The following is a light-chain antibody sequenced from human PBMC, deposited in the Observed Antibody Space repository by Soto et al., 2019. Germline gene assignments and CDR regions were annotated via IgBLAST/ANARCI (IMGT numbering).Light chain of an antibody. J-gene: IGLJ3*02. CDR1: SSDVGGHHS. Sequence: QSALTQPASVSGSPGQSFTISCTGTSSDVGGHHSVSWYQQHPGKAPKLIIFDVSNRPSGVSNRFSGSKSGNTASLTISGLHAEDDADYYCSSFTDTGTVMFGGGTQLTVL. V-gene: IGLV2-14*03. CDR2: DVS. CDR3: SSFTDTGTVM.